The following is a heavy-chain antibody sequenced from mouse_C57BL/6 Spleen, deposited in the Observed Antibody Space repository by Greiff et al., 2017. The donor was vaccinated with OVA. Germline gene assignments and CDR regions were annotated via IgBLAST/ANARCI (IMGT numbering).Heavy chain of an antibody. Sequence: QVQLQQSGAELVKPGASVKISCKASGYAFSSYWMNWVKQRPGKGLEWIGQIYPGDGDTNYNGKFKGKATLTADKSSSTAYMQLSSLTSEDSAVYFCAREELRLRAWFAYWGQGTLVTVSA. CDR2: IYPGDGDT. CDR3: AREELRLRAWFAY. J-gene: IGHJ3*01. CDR1: GYAFSSYW. D-gene: IGHD3-2*02. V-gene: IGHV1-80*01.